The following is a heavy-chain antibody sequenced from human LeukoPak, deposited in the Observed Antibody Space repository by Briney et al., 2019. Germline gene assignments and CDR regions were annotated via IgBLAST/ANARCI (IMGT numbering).Heavy chain of an antibody. CDR1: GGSISSYY. CDR3: ARHYYYDSSGYSDAFDI. Sequence: PSETLSLTCTVSGGSISSYYWSWIRQPPGKGLEWTGYIYYSGSTNYNPSLKSRVTISVDTSKNQFSLKLSSVTAADTAVYYCARHYYYDSSGYSDAFDIWGQGTMVTVSS. V-gene: IGHV4-59*08. CDR2: IYYSGST. D-gene: IGHD3-22*01. J-gene: IGHJ3*02.